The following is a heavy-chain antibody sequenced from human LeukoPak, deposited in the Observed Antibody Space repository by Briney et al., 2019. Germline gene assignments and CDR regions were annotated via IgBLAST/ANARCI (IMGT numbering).Heavy chain of an antibody. CDR2: IYYSGST. CDR1: GGSISSSSYY. D-gene: IGHD1-7*01. Sequence: SETLSLTCTVSGGSISSSSYYWGWTRQPPGKGLEWIGSIYYSGSTYYNPSLKSRVTISVDTSKNQFSLKLSSVTAADTAVYYCARHARYIWNYAGRVDYWGQGTLVTVSS. CDR3: ARHARYIWNYAGRVDY. V-gene: IGHV4-39*01. J-gene: IGHJ4*02.